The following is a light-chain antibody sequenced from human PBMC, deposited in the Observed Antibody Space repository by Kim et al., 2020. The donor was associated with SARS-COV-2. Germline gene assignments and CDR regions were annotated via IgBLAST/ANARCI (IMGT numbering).Light chain of an antibody. V-gene: IGKV3-11*01. CDR2: DAS. CDR1: QSVSSY. J-gene: IGKJ5*01. CDR3: QQRSSYPIT. Sequence: EIVLTQSPSTLSLSVGDRATLTCRASQSVSSYLAWYQQKPGKAPKLLIYDASNRATGIPSRFSGSGSGTEFTLTISSLQPDDFAAYYCQQRSSYPITFGQGTQLEIK.